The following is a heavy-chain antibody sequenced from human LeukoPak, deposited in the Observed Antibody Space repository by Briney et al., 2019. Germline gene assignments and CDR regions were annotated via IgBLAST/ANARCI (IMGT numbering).Heavy chain of an antibody. Sequence: SETLSLTCAVYGGSFSGYYWSWIRQPPGKGLEWIGEINHSGSTNYNPSLKSRVTISVDTSKNQFSLKLSSVTAADTAVYYCVRSTVSYLFDYWGQGTLVTVSS. CDR1: GGSFSGYY. D-gene: IGHD4-17*01. V-gene: IGHV4-34*01. CDR2: INHSGST. CDR3: VRSTVSYLFDY. J-gene: IGHJ4*02.